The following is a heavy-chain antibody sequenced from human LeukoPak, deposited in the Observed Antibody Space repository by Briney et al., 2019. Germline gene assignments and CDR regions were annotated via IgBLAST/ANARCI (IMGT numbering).Heavy chain of an antibody. CDR3: ARRGSKIYSFDI. J-gene: IGHJ3*02. D-gene: IGHD3-16*01. V-gene: IGHV3-33*01. CDR1: GFTFSTYG. CDR2: IWSDGSDK. Sequence: PGGSLRPSCAASGFTFSTYGMHWVRQAPGKGLEWVAVIWSDGSDKYYADSMEGRLTISRDNSKNTVSLQMNSLRAEDTAVYYCARRGSKIYSFDIWGQGTLVTVSS.